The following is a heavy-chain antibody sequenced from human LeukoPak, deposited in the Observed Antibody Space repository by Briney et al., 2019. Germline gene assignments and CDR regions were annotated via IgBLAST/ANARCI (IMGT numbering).Heavy chain of an antibody. CDR2: TYYRSKWYC. J-gene: IGHJ4*02. CDR3: ARGGTTVTPLPLDY. D-gene: IGHD4-17*01. Sequence: SQTLSLTCAISGDSVSSNSAAWDWIRQSPSRGLEWLGRTYYRSKWYCDYAVSVKSRITINPDTSKNQFSLQLNSVTPEDTAVYYCARGGTTVTPLPLDYWGQGTLVTVSS. CDR1: GDSVSSNSAA. V-gene: IGHV6-1*01.